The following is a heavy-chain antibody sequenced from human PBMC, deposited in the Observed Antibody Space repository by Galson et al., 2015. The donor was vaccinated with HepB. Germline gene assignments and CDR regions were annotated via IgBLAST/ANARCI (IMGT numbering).Heavy chain of an antibody. CDR1: GFTFSIYG. CDR3: AKDLVVDDFWSGYYYYYGMDV. Sequence: SLRLSCADSGFTFSIYGMHWVRQAPRKGLEWVAVISYDGSNKYYADSVKGRFTISRDNSKNTLYLQMNSLRAEDTAVYYCAKDLVVDDFWSGYYYYYGMDVWGQGTTVTVSS. J-gene: IGHJ6*02. V-gene: IGHV3-30*18. CDR2: ISYDGSNK. D-gene: IGHD3-3*01.